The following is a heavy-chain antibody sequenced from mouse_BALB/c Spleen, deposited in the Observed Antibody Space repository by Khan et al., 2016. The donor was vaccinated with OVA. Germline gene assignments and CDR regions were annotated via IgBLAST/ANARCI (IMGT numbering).Heavy chain of an antibody. D-gene: IGHD1-1*01. CDR2: ISSASSNI. CDR1: GFTFSSFG. V-gene: IGHV5-17*02. CDR3: ARKGIYYYGTNSYYYTLDY. Sequence: EVELVESGGGLVQPGGSRKLSCAASGFTFSSFGMHWVRQAPERGLEWVAYISSASSNIYYADTVKGRFTISRDNPKNTLFLQMTSLRSEDTVMYNCARKGIYYYGTNSYYYTLDYWGQGTSVTVSS. J-gene: IGHJ4*01.